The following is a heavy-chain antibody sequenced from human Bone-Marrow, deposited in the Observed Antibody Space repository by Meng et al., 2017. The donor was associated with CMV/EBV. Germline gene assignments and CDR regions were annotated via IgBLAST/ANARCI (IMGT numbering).Heavy chain of an antibody. CDR3: TRHDRLRWGAY. Sequence: GESLKISCAASGFTFSNAWMSWVRQAPGKGLEWVGRIKSKANSYATAYAASVKGRFTISRDDSKNTAYLQMNSLKTEDTAVYYCTRHDRLRWGAYWGQGTLVHGSS. CDR2: IKSKANSYAT. J-gene: IGHJ4*02. V-gene: IGHV3-73*01. CDR1: GFTFSNAW. D-gene: IGHD4-23*01.